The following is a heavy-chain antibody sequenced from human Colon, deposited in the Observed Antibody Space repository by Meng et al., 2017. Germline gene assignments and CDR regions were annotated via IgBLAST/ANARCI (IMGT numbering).Heavy chain of an antibody. V-gene: IGHV3-23*01. Sequence: ESLKIPCAASGFSFSNFAMNWVRQAAGKGLEWVSVINISCGTTYADSVKGRFTMSRDNSQNTLYLQMTSLRAEDTALYYCAIEGVLAAAGTLDYWGQGTLVTVSS. D-gene: IGHD6-13*01. J-gene: IGHJ4*02. CDR1: GFSFSNFA. CDR2: INISCGT. CDR3: AIEGVLAAAGTLDY.